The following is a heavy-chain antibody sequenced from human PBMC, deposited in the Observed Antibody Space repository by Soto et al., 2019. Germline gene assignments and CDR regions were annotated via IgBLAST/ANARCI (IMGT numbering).Heavy chain of an antibody. D-gene: IGHD2-21*01. CDR1: GCTLRTYG. J-gene: IGHJ2*01. V-gene: IGHV3-30*18. Sequence: XGSLRISGAASGCTLRTYGMHWVLQTPGKGLDWVALISYDGSNKLYSDSVRGRFTISRDNSKNTLYLQMNSLRAEETAVYYCAKDPRTATAIAWCVDLRGRGTLFTVSS. CDR2: ISYDGSNK. CDR3: AKDPRTATAIAWCVDL.